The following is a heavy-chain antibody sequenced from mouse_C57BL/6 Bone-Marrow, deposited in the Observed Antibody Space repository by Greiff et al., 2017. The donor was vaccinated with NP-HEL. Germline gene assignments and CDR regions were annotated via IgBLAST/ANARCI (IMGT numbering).Heavy chain of an antibody. CDR2: IYPGSGST. J-gene: IGHJ3*01. Sequence: QVQLQQPGAELVKPGASVKMSCKASGYTFTSYWITWVKQRPGQGLEWIGDIYPGSGSTNYNEKFKSKATLTVDTSSSTAYMQRSSLTSEDSAVYYCARGLYGNYLPWFAYWGQGTLVTVSA. D-gene: IGHD2-1*01. CDR1: GYTFTSYW. CDR3: ARGLYGNYLPWFAY. V-gene: IGHV1-55*01.